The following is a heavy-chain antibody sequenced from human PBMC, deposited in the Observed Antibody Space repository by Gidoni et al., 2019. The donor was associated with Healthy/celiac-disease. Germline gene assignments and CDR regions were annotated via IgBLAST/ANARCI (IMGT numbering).Heavy chain of an antibody. D-gene: IGHD6-19*01. CDR2: IYTSGST. J-gene: IGHJ5*02. CDR1: GGSISSGSYY. Sequence: QVQLQESGPGLVKPSQTLSLTCTVSGGSISSGSYYWSWIRQPAGKGLEWIGRIYTSGSTNYNPSLKSRVTISVDTSKNQFSLKLSSVTAADTAVYYCARAGYSSGWYFQDNWFDPWGQGTLVTVSS. V-gene: IGHV4-61*02. CDR3: ARAGYSSGWYFQDNWFDP.